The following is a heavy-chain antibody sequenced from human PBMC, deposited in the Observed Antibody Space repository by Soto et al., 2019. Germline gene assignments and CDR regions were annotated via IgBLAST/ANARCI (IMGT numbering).Heavy chain of an antibody. D-gene: IGHD6-19*01. V-gene: IGHV3-23*01. J-gene: IGHJ4*02. CDR1: GIEFSNYA. Sequence: GGSLRLSCVASGIEFSNYAMSWVRQAPGKGLEWVSISSASGRSRYHADSVKGRFTISRDNSKNALYLHMTNLRAEDTAVYYCAKDGNWLDVYFDVWGQGTPVTVSS. CDR2: SSASGRSR. CDR3: AKDGNWLDVYFDV.